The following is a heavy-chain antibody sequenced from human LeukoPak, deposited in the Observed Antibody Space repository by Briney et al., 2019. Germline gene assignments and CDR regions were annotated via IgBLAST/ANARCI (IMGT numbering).Heavy chain of an antibody. Sequence: SETLSLTCTVSGGSISSGSYYWGWIRQPPGKGLEWIGSIYYTGSTYYNPSLKSRVTKSVDTSMNQFSLELSSVTAADTAVYYCARHVWGGYGYFDYWGQGTLVTVSS. CDR3: ARHVWGGYGYFDY. V-gene: IGHV4-39*01. CDR2: IYYTGST. CDR1: GGSISSGSYY. J-gene: IGHJ4*02. D-gene: IGHD3-16*01.